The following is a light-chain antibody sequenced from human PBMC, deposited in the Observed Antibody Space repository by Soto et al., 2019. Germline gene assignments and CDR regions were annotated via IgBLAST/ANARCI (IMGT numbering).Light chain of an antibody. V-gene: IGKV3-11*01. Sequence: EIVMTQSPATLSVSPGETATLSCRASENINTYLAWYQQKPGQAPKLLIYDASNRATGIPARFSASGSGTDFTLSISSLEPEDFAVYYCQHRYNWPLTFGGGTKVDI. CDR1: ENINTY. CDR3: QHRYNWPLT. CDR2: DAS. J-gene: IGKJ4*01.